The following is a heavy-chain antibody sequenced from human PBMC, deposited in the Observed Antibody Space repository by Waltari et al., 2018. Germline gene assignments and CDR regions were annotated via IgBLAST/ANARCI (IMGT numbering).Heavy chain of an antibody. V-gene: IGHV4-38-2*02. J-gene: IGHJ3*01. CDR2: VDHSGAT. CDR3: ARDHSTSWSHDAYDV. Sequence: QVKLQESGPGLVRPSETLSLTCLVSDQSIKSGFYWGWLRLPPGTGREWIGSVDHSGATYYNPSLSSRVTISVDTSKNQVFLRLASVTAADTGMYYCARDHSTSWSHDAYDVWGPGTMVTVAS. CDR1: DQSIKSGFY. D-gene: IGHD2-2*01.